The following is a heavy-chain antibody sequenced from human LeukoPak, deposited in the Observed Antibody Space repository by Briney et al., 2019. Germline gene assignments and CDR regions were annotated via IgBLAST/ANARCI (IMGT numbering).Heavy chain of an antibody. J-gene: IGHJ5*02. CDR2: MNPNSGNT. CDR1: GYTFTSYD. V-gene: IGHV1-8*03. D-gene: IGHD3-10*01. Sequence: GASVKVSCKASGYTFTSYDINWARQATGQGLEWMGWMNPNSGNTGYAQKFQGRVTITRNTSISTAYMELSSLRSEDTAVYYCARARYYGSGSYRWFDPWGQGTLVTVSS. CDR3: ARARYYGSGSYRWFDP.